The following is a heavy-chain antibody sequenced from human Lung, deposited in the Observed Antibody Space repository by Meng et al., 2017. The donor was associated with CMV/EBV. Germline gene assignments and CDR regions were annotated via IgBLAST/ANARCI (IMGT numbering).Heavy chain of an antibody. J-gene: IGHJ1*01. Sequence: QVQLREAGPALGKPSETLSLTCAVSGDSITNHNWWAWVRQPPGKGLEWIGEIPHRGSSAYNPSLKSRVSMSIDKSKNQFSLKLTSVTAADTAVYHCLRRSGGSVWDQGTLVTVSS. D-gene: IGHD3-10*01. CDR3: LRRSGGSV. CDR2: IPHRGSS. V-gene: IGHV4-4*02. CDR1: GDSITNHNW.